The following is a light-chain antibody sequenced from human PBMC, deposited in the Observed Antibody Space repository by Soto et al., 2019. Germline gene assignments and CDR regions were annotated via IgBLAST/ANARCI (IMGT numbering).Light chain of an antibody. J-gene: IGLJ1*01. CDR1: SSDIGSYNY. V-gene: IGLV2-14*03. CDR2: DVT. Sequence: QSVLTQPASVSGSPGQSITISCTGTSSDIGSYNYVSWYQQHPGQAPKLMIYDVTNRPSGVSNRFSGSKSGNTASLTISGPQREYEADYYCSAPGRSSFFVFGTGTKLTVL. CDR3: SAPGRSSFFV.